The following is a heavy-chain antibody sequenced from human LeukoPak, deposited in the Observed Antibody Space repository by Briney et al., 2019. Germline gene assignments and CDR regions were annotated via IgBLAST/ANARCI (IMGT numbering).Heavy chain of an antibody. J-gene: IGHJ4*02. CDR1: TFPFSSFW. CDR2: INSDGSST. Sequence: GGSLRLSCAASTFPFSSFWMHWVRQAPGKGLVWVSRINSDGSSTSYADSVKGRFTISRDNAKNTLYLQMNSLRAEDTAVYYCARSGGLIDYWGQGTLVTVSS. CDR3: ARSGGLIDY. V-gene: IGHV3-74*01. D-gene: IGHD1-26*01.